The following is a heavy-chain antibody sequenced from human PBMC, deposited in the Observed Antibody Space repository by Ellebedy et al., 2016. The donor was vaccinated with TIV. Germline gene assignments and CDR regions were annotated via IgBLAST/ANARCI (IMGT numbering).Heavy chain of an antibody. V-gene: IGHV4-4*07. Sequence: MPSETLSLTCTVSGGSISSYYWSWIRQPAGKGLEWIGRIYASGSTNYNPSLKSRVTMSVDTSKNQFSLKLSLVTAADTAVYYCARTVVAANNWFDPWGQGTLVTVSS. J-gene: IGHJ5*02. CDR3: ARTVVAANNWFDP. CDR1: GGSISSYY. D-gene: IGHD2-15*01. CDR2: IYASGST.